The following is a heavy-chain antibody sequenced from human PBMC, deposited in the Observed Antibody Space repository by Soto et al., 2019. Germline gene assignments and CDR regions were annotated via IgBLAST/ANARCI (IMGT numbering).Heavy chain of an antibody. J-gene: IGHJ1*01. Sequence: QVQLVQSGAEVKKPGASVKVSCKASGYTFTSYGISWVRQAPGQGLEWMGWISAYNGNTNYAQKLQCRVTMTTDTATSTAYMELRSLRSDDTAVYYCAREDSSGWLRLEYFQHWGQGTLVTVSS. CDR3: AREDSSGWLRLEYFQH. D-gene: IGHD6-19*01. CDR2: ISAYNGNT. CDR1: GYTFTSYG. V-gene: IGHV1-18*01.